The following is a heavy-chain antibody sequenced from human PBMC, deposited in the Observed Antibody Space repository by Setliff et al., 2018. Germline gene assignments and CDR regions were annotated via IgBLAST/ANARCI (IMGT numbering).Heavy chain of an antibody. D-gene: IGHD4-17*01. CDR2: IYYSGST. Sequence: SETLSLTCTVSGGSISSGGYYWSWIRQHPGKGLEWIGYIYYSGSTYYNPSLKSRVTISVDTSKSQFSLKLSSVTAADTAVYYCARDPLTTNRRHAFDIWGQGTMVTVS. J-gene: IGHJ3*02. CDR3: ARDPLTTNRRHAFDI. CDR1: GGSISSGGYY. V-gene: IGHV4-31*03.